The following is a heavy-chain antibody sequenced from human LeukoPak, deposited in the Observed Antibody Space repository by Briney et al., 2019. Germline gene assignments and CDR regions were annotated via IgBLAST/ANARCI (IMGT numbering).Heavy chain of an antibody. CDR2: ISAGGSA. J-gene: IGHJ4*02. V-gene: IGHV3-53*01. D-gene: IGHD6-13*01. CDR3: AKGSSAAAGTGDY. CDR1: GFTVSNNY. Sequence: GGSLRLSCAASGFTVSNNYMSWVRQAPGKGLEWVSTISAGGSAFYADSVKGRFTISRDNSKNTLYMQMNSLRAEDTAVYYCAKGSSAAAGTGDYWGQGTLVTVSS.